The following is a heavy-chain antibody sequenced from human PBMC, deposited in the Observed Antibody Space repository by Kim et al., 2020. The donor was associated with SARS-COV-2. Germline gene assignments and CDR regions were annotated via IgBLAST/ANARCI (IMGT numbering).Heavy chain of an antibody. J-gene: IGHJ6*02. Sequence: KLQGRVTMTTDTSTSTAYMELRSLRSDDTAVYYCARDVPAAEYYYYGMDVWGQGTTVTVSS. D-gene: IGHD2-2*01. CDR3: ARDVPAAEYYYYGMDV. V-gene: IGHV1-18*01.